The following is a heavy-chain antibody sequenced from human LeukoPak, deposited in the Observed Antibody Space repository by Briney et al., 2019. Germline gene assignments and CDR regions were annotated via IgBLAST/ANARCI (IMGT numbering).Heavy chain of an antibody. Sequence: SQTLSLTCTVSGGSISSGNYYWSWIRQPAGKGLEWIGRIYTSGSTNYNPSLKSRVTISVDTSKNQFSLKLSSVTAADTAVYYCARALYDYVWGSYRQIYYYYYMDVWGKGTTVTISS. CDR2: IYTSGST. V-gene: IGHV4-61*02. J-gene: IGHJ6*03. CDR3: ARALYDYVWGSYRQIYYYYYMDV. D-gene: IGHD3-16*02. CDR1: GGSISSGNYY.